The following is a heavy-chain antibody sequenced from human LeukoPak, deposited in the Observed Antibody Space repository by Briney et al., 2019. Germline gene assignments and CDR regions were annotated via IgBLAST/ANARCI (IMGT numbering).Heavy chain of an antibody. CDR2: INSDGSWT. J-gene: IGHJ4*02. V-gene: IGHV3-74*01. D-gene: IGHD2/OR15-2a*01. CDR1: GNYW. Sequence: GSLRLSCAASGNYWTHWVRQAPGKGLLWVSHINSDGSWTSYADSVKGRFTISKDNAKNTVYLQMNNLRAEDTAVYYCVSFCETDWGRGTLVTVSS. CDR3: VSFCETD.